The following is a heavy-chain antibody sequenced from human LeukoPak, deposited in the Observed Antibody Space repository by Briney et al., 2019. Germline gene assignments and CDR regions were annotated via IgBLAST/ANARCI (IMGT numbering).Heavy chain of an antibody. CDR3: AKGATIVGATRGAFDI. D-gene: IGHD1-26*01. CDR1: GFTFDDYA. V-gene: IGHV3-9*01. CDR2: ISWNSGSI. J-gene: IGHJ3*02. Sequence: GRPLRLSCAASGFTFDDYAMHWVRQAPGKGLEWVSGISWNSGSIGYADSVKGRFTISRDNAKNSLYLQMNSLRAEDTALYYCAKGATIVGATRGAFDIWGQGTMDTVSS.